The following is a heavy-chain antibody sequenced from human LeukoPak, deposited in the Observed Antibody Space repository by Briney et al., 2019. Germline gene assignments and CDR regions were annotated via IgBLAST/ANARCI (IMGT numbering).Heavy chain of an antibody. Sequence: GGSLRLSCAASGFTISSSYMSWVRQAPGKGLEWVSAIYTGGSTNYADSVKGRFTISRDNSKNTLYLQMNSLRTDDTAVYYCARDQGGTGSWYEGEGYWGQGTLVTVSS. CDR1: GFTISSSY. V-gene: IGHV3-53*01. D-gene: IGHD6-13*01. J-gene: IGHJ4*02. CDR3: ARDQGGTGSWYEGEGY. CDR2: IYTGGST.